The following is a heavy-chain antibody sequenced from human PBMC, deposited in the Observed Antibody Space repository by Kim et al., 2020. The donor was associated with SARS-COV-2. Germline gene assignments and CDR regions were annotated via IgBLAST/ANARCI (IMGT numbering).Heavy chain of an antibody. J-gene: IGHJ6*02. Sequence: SVKVSCKASGGTFSSYAISWVRQAPGQGLEWMGRIIPILGIANYAQKFQGRVTITADKSTSTAYMELSSLRSEDTAVYYCASLRWLQETRYGMDVWGQGTTVTVSS. CDR2: IIPILGIA. CDR1: GGTFSSYA. D-gene: IGHD6-19*01. V-gene: IGHV1-69*04. CDR3: ASLRWLQETRYGMDV.